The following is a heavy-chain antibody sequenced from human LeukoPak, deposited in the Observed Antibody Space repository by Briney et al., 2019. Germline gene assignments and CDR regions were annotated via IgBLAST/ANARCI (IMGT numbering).Heavy chain of an antibody. V-gene: IGHV4-4*09. CDR2: IYTSGST. D-gene: IGHD2-2*01. CDR1: GGSISSYY. CDR3: ARHGSVPAARGLDY. J-gene: IGHJ4*02. Sequence: SETLSLTCTVSGGSISSYYWSWIRQPPGKGLEWIGYIYTSGSTNYNPSIKSRVTISVDTSKNQFSLKLSSVTAADTAVYYCARHGSVPAARGLDYWGQGTLVTVSS.